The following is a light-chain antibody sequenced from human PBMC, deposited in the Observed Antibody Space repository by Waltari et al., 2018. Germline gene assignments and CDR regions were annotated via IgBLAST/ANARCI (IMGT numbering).Light chain of an antibody. V-gene: IGKV3-15*01. CDR3: QQYDDWPRT. Sequence: EIVMTQSPASLSVSPGDRVPLSCRASQSVGPSLAWYQQRPGRAPRLLVYRASTRASDIPARFSGSGSGTDFTLSISTLQSEDFAVYYCQQYDDWPRTFGQGTKVEIK. CDR2: RAS. J-gene: IGKJ1*01. CDR1: QSVGPS.